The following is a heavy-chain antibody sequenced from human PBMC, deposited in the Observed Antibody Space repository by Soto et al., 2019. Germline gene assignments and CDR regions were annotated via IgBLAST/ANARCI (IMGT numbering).Heavy chain of an antibody. CDR3: ARGRRWGARQDYYYGMDV. Sequence: TLSLTCAVYGGSFSGYYWSWIRQPPGKGLEWIGEINHSGSTNYNPSLKSRVTISVDTSKNQFSLKLSSVTAADTAVYYCARGRRWGARQDYYYGMDVWGQGTTVTVAS. D-gene: IGHD1-26*01. J-gene: IGHJ6*02. V-gene: IGHV4-34*01. CDR2: INHSGST. CDR1: GGSFSGYY.